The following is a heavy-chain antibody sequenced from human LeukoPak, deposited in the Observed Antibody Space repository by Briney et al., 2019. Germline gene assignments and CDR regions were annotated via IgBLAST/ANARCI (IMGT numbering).Heavy chain of an antibody. Sequence: ETLSLTCTVSGGSISSYYWSWIRQPPGKGLEWIGYIYYSGSTNYNPSLKSRVTISVDTSKNQFSLKLSSVTAADTAVYYCARHRGGLGATVDAFDIWGQGTMVTVSS. CDR1: GGSISSYY. J-gene: IGHJ3*02. CDR3: ARHRGGLGATVDAFDI. V-gene: IGHV4-59*08. D-gene: IGHD1-26*01. CDR2: IYYSGST.